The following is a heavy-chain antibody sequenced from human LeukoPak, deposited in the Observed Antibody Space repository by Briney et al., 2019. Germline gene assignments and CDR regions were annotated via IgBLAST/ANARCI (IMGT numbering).Heavy chain of an antibody. CDR2: IYYSGST. D-gene: IGHD5-24*01. V-gene: IGHV4-59*08. J-gene: IGHJ4*02. CDR1: GGPISSYY. CDR3: ARHRRDGYKYYFDY. Sequence: PSETLSLTCTVSGGPISSYYWSWIRQPPGKGLEWIGYIYYSGSTNYNPSLKSRVTISVDTSKNQFSLKLSSVTAADTAVYYCARHRRDGYKYYFDYWGQGTLVTVSS.